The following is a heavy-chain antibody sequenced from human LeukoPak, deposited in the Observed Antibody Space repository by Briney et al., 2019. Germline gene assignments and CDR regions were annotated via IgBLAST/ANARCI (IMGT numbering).Heavy chain of an antibody. V-gene: IGHV3-11*04. CDR3: AKCDIVVVPAAIRLTGIDY. CDR2: ISSSGSTI. J-gene: IGHJ4*02. CDR1: GFTFSDYY. D-gene: IGHD2-2*01. Sequence: GGSLRLSCAASGFTFSDYYMSWIRQAPGKGLEWVSYISSSGSTIYYADSVKGRFTISRDNSKNTLYMQMNSLRADDTAVYYCAKCDIVVVPAAIRLTGIDYWGQGTLVTVSS.